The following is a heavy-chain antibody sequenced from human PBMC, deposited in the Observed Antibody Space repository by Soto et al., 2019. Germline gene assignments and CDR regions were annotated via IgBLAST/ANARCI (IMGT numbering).Heavy chain of an antibody. V-gene: IGHV1-2*02. Sequence: ASVKVSCKASGYTFTGYYMHWVRQAPGQGLEWMGLINPNSGGTNYAQRFQGRVTMTRGTSTSTAYMELSRLRSDDTAVYYCARDNYDFWSGYRQNYGMDVWGQGTTVTVSS. D-gene: IGHD3-3*01. J-gene: IGHJ6*02. CDR2: INPNSGGT. CDR3: ARDNYDFWSGYRQNYGMDV. CDR1: GYTFTGYY.